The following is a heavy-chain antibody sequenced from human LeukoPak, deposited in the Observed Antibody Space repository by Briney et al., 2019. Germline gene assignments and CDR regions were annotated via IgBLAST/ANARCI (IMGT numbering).Heavy chain of an antibody. Sequence: GSLRLSCAASGFTFSSYSMNWVRQAPGKGLEWVSYISSSSSTIYYADSVKGRFTISRDNAKNSLYLQMNSLRAEDTAVYYCARASSSSDAFDIWGQGTMVTVSS. CDR1: GFTFSSYS. J-gene: IGHJ3*02. V-gene: IGHV3-48*01. CDR3: ARASSSSDAFDI. CDR2: ISSSSSTI. D-gene: IGHD6-13*01.